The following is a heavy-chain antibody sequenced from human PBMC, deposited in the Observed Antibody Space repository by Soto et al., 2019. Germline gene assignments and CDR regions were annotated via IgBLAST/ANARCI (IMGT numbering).Heavy chain of an antibody. J-gene: IGHJ5*02. CDR1: GGSINSGDYS. CDR2: IYHTGTT. Sequence: SETLSLTCTVSGGSINSGDYSWTWIRQPPGKGLEWIGYIYHTGTTYYNTSLKSRVTISVDRSKNQFSLKLSSVTAADTAVYYFASGINYYDSSGDSWFDPWGQGTLVTVSS. D-gene: IGHD3-22*01. V-gene: IGHV4-30-2*01. CDR3: ASGINYYDSSGDSWFDP.